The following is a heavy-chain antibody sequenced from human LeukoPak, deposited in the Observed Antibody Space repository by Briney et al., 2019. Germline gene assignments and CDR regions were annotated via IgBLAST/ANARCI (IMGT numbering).Heavy chain of an antibody. Sequence: GGSLRLSCAASGFTFSSYAMHWVRQAPGKGLEWVAVISYDGSNKYYADSVKGRFTISRDNSKNTLYLQMNSLRAEDTAVYYCAKDPFASEQLVLNWFDPWGQGTLVTVSS. J-gene: IGHJ5*02. D-gene: IGHD6-6*01. V-gene: IGHV3-30-3*01. CDR1: GFTFSSYA. CDR2: ISYDGSNK. CDR3: AKDPFASEQLVLNWFDP.